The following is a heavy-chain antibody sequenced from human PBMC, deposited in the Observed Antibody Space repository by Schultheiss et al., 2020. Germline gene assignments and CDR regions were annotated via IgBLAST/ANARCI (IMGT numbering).Heavy chain of an antibody. D-gene: IGHD7-27*01. CDR1: GFTFSTYA. J-gene: IGHJ6*02. Sequence: GGSLRLSCAASGFTFSTYAMSWVRRAPGKGLEWVSRINSDGSSTSYADSVKGRFTISRDNAKKSLYLQMNSLRDEDTAVYYCARGQLWSYAMDVWGQGTTVTVSS. CDR3: ARGQLWSYAMDV. V-gene: IGHV3-74*01. CDR2: INSDGSST.